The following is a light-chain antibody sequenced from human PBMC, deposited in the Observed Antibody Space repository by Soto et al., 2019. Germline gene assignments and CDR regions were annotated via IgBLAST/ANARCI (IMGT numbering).Light chain of an antibody. CDR2: SYN. CDR3: AAWDDSVSGRM. CDR1: SSNIGINS. V-gene: IGLV1-47*02. J-gene: IGLJ3*02. Sequence: QAVVTQPPPASGTPGQRVTISCSGSSSNIGINSVYWYQQLPGTAPKLLIHSYNQRPSGVPDRFSGSKSGTSASLAISGLRSEDEADYYCAAWDDSVSGRMFGGGTKLTVL.